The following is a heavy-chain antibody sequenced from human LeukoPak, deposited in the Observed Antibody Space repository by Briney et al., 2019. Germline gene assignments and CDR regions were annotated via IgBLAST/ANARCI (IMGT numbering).Heavy chain of an antibody. D-gene: IGHD6-13*01. CDR2: ISSSRSYI. Sequence: PGGSLRLSCAASGFNFSSYIMNWVRQAPGKGLEWVSSISSSRSYIYYADSVKGRFTISRDNAKNSLYLQMNSLRAEDTAVYYCARAFAAGSYYYYHMDVWGKGTTVTISS. CDR3: ARAFAAGSYYYYHMDV. CDR1: GFNFSSYI. V-gene: IGHV3-21*01. J-gene: IGHJ6*03.